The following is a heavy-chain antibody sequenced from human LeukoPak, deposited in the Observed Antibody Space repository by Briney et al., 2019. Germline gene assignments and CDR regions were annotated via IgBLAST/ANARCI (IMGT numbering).Heavy chain of an antibody. CDR2: ISSSSSTI. D-gene: IGHD6-19*01. CDR1: GFTFSSYS. V-gene: IGHV3-48*01. CDR3: ARVSSGWSSWRFDP. J-gene: IGHJ5*02. Sequence: PGGSLRLSCAASGFTFSSYSMNWVRQAPGKGLEWVSYISSSSSTIYYADSVKGRFTISRDNAKNSLYLQMDSLRAEDTAVYYCARVSSGWSSWRFDPWGQGTLVTVSS.